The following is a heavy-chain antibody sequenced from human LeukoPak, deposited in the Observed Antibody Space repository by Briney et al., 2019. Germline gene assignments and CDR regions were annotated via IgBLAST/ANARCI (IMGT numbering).Heavy chain of an antibody. V-gene: IGHV1-69*01. CDR3: ARWHDSSGYYYYYYGMDV. Sequence: SVTVSFTSSAGTFSIYAISWVRHAPGQGLEWMGGIIPIFGTENYEQKLQGRVTITADESTSTAYMELSSLRSEDTAVYYCARWHDSSGYYYYYYGMDVWGQGGTVSDSS. CDR1: AGTFSIYA. J-gene: IGHJ6*01. D-gene: IGHD3-22*01. CDR2: IIPIFGTE.